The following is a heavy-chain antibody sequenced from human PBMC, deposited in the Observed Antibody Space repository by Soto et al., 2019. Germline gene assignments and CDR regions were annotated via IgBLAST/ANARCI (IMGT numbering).Heavy chain of an antibody. Sequence: QVPLVQSGAEVKKPGASVKVSCKASGYTFTSYGISWVRQAPGQGLEWMGWISAYNGNTNYSQKLQDRGTMTTDTATSTAYMELRSLRSDDTAVYSCAREGRMVATGDNWFDPWGQGTLVTVSS. J-gene: IGHJ5*02. V-gene: IGHV1-18*01. CDR3: AREGRMVATGDNWFDP. CDR2: ISAYNGNT. CDR1: GYTFTSYG. D-gene: IGHD3-10*01.